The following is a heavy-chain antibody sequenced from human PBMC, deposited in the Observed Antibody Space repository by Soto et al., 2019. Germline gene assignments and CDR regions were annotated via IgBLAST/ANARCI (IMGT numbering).Heavy chain of an antibody. CDR3: AYSRTLFDY. J-gene: IGHJ4*02. V-gene: IGHV3-23*01. CDR2: ISGSVGST. D-gene: IGHD6-13*01. Sequence: GGSLRLSCAASGFTFNSYAMSWVRQAPGKGLEWVSAISGSVGSTYYADSVKGRFTISRDNSKNTLYLQMNSLRAEDTAVYYCAYSRTLFDYWGQGTLVTVSS. CDR1: GFTFNSYA.